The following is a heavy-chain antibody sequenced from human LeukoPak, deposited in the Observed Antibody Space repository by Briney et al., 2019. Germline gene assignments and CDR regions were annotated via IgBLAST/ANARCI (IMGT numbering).Heavy chain of an antibody. J-gene: IGHJ4*02. Sequence: ASVKVSCKASGGTFSSYAISWVRQAPGQGLEWMGRIIPIFGTANYAQKFQGRVTITTDESTSTAYMGLSSLRSEDTAVYYCARGVVPAAIDYWGQGTLVTVSS. V-gene: IGHV1-69*05. CDR3: ARGVVPAAIDY. D-gene: IGHD2-2*01. CDR1: GGTFSSYA. CDR2: IIPIFGTA.